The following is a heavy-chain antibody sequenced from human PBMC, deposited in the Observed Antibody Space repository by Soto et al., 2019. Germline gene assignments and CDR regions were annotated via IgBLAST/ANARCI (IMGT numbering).Heavy chain of an antibody. V-gene: IGHV3-11*03. CDR2: ISSSSSYT. D-gene: IGHD5-18*01. CDR3: ASLIQLWSSFDY. J-gene: IGHJ4*02. CDR1: GFTFSDYY. Sequence: GGSLRLSCAASGFTFSDYYMSWIRQAPGKGLEWVSYISSSSSYTNYADSVKGRFTISRDNAKNSLYLQMNSLRAEDTAVYYCASLIQLWSSFDYWGQGTLVTVSS.